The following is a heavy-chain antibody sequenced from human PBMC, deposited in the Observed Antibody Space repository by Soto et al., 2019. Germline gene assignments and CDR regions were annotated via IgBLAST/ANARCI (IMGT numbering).Heavy chain of an antibody. V-gene: IGHV3-23*04. CDR2: ISDDGSRT. J-gene: IGHJ5*01. Sequence: EVQLVESGGGLVQPGGSLRRSCAASGFTFNTFEMSWVRQAPGRGLEWVSFISDDGSRTYYADAVKGRFTISRDNSKYTLYLQMNSLTVEDTAVYACVKGGWLDFWGQGTLVTVSS. CDR1: GFTFNTFE. D-gene: IGHD3-16*01. CDR3: VKGGWLDF.